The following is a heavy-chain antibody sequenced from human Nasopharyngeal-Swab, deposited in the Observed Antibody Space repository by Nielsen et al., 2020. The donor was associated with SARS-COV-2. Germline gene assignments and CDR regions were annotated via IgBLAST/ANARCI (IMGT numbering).Heavy chain of an antibody. CDR2: INHSGST. Sequence: SETLSLTCAVYGGSFSGYYWSWIRQPPGKGLEWIGEINHSGSTNYNPCLKSRVTISVDTSKNQFSLKLSSVTAADTAVYYCARGEGIAAAEATYNWFDPWGQGTLVTVSS. CDR1: GGSFSGYY. J-gene: IGHJ5*02. V-gene: IGHV4-34*01. CDR3: ARGEGIAAAEATYNWFDP. D-gene: IGHD6-13*01.